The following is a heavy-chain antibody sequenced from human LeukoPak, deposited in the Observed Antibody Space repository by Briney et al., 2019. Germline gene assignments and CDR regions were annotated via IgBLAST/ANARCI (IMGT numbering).Heavy chain of an antibody. J-gene: IGHJ3*02. D-gene: IGHD1-26*01. Sequence: GGSLRLSCAASGFTFSTYTMNWVRQAPGKGPEWVGRIKSKTDGGTTDYAAPVKGRFTISRDNSKNTLYLQMNSLRAEDTAVYYCAKEGGTYYNAFDIWGQGTMVTVSS. CDR3: AKEGGTYYNAFDI. CDR1: GFTFSTYT. V-gene: IGHV3-15*01. CDR2: IKSKTDGGTT.